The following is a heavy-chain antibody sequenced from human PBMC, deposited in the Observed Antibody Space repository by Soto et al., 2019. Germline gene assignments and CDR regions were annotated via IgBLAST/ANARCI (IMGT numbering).Heavy chain of an antibody. V-gene: IGHV1-46*01. J-gene: IGHJ4*02. D-gene: IGHD3-22*01. CDR2: INPSGGST. CDR1: GYTFTSYY. CDR3: ARDGLLLYYYDSSGYYFPDY. Sequence: ASVKVSCKASGYTFTSYYMHWVRQAPGQGLEWMGIINPSGGSTSYAQKFQGRVTMTRDTSTSTVYMELSSLRSEDTAVYYCARDGLLLYYYDSSGYYFPDYWGQGTLVTVSS.